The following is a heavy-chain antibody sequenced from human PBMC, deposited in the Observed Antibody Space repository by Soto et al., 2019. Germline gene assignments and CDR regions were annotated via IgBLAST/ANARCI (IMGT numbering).Heavy chain of an antibody. D-gene: IGHD1-1*01. CDR2: VFPKFGTT. J-gene: IGHJ6*02. Sequence: SVKVSCKVSGGSFGNYVIAWVRQAPGQGLEWMGGVFPKFGTTYYGQKFQGRLTVTADESTSTTYMDLSRLTSDDTAIFYCVADVGLAEHPVVWGQGTTVTVYS. V-gene: IGHV1-69*13. CDR3: VADVGLAEHPVV. CDR1: GGSFGNYV.